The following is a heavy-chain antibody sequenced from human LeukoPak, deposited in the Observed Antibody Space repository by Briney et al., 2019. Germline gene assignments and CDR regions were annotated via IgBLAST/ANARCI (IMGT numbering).Heavy chain of an antibody. CDR3: ARAGYYYDSSGYTSFDY. V-gene: IGHV3-48*03. D-gene: IGHD3-22*01. J-gene: IGHJ4*02. CDR2: ISSSGSTI. CDR1: GFTFSSYE. Sequence: GGSLRLSCAASGFTFSSYEMNWVRQAPGKGLEWVSYISSSGSTIYYADSVKGRFTISRDNAKNSLYLQMNSLRAEDTAVYYCARAGYYYDSSGYTSFDYWGQGILVTVSS.